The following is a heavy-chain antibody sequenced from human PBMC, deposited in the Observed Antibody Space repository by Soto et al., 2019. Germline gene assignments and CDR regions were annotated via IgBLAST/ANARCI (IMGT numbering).Heavy chain of an antibody. Sequence: SETLSLTCTVSGGPISSGGYYWSWIRQHPGKGLEWIGYIYYSGSTYYNPSLKSRVTISVDTSKNQFSLKLSSVTAADTAVYYCASSGIAARQGAFDIWGQGTMVTVSS. D-gene: IGHD6-6*01. CDR3: ASSGIAARQGAFDI. V-gene: IGHV4-31*03. CDR2: IYYSGST. J-gene: IGHJ3*02. CDR1: GGPISSGGYY.